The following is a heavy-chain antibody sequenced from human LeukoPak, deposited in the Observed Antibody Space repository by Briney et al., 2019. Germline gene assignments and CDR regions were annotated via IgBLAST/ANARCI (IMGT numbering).Heavy chain of an antibody. CDR2: ISWNSGSI. CDR3: AKDKVAVARGDWFDP. CDR1: GFTFDDYA. J-gene: IGHJ5*02. V-gene: IGHV3-9*01. Sequence: GGSLRLSCAASGFTFDDYAMHWVRQAPGKGLEWVSGISWNSGSIGYADSVKGRFTISRDNAKNSLYLQMNSLRAEDTALYYCAKDKVAVARGDWFDPWGQGTLVTVSS. D-gene: IGHD6-19*01.